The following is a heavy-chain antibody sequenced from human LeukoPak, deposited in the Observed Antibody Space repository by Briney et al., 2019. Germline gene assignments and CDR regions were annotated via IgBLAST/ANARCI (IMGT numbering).Heavy chain of an antibody. J-gene: IGHJ4*02. CDR1: GFTFSGSA. V-gene: IGHV3-73*01. Sequence: GGSLKLSCAASGFTFSGSAMHWVRQASGKGLEWVGRIRSKANSYATAYAASVKGRFTISRDDSKNTAYLQMNSLKTEDTAVYYCTSFLTYYYDSSGPNKNWGQGTLVTVSS. D-gene: IGHD3-22*01. CDR2: IRSKANSYAT. CDR3: TSFLTYYYDSSGPNKN.